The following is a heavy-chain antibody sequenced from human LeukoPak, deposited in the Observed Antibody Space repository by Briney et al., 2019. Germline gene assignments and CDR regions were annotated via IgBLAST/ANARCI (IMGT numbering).Heavy chain of an antibody. J-gene: IGHJ6*03. D-gene: IGHD3-10*01. V-gene: IGHV4-34*01. CDR1: GGSFSGYY. Sequence: SETLSLTCAVYGGSFSGYYWSWLRQPPGKGLEWLGEINHSGSTKYNPSLKSRATISVDTSKNQFSLKLSSVTAADTAVYYCAGRMVRGVWYYMDVWGKGTTVTISS. CDR2: INHSGST. CDR3: AGRMVRGVWYYMDV.